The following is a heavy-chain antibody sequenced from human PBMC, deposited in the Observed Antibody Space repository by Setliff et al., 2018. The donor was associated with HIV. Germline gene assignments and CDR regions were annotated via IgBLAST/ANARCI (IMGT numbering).Heavy chain of an antibody. CDR3: ARGGGYDRSGYYPFDY. V-gene: IGHV4-31*03. J-gene: IGHJ4*02. CDR2: IYYSGST. Sequence: PSETLSLTCTVSGGSVSSGGYYWSWIRQHPGRGLEWIGYIYYSGSTYYNPSLKSRVRISVDTSRNQFSLKLSSVTAADTAVYYCARGGGYDRSGYYPFDYWGQGTPVTVSS. D-gene: IGHD3-22*01. CDR1: GGSVSSGGYY.